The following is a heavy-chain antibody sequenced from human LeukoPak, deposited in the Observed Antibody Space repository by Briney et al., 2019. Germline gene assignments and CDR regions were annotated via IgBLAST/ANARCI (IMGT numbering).Heavy chain of an antibody. CDR2: ISGSGGST. D-gene: IGHD5-18*01. V-gene: IGHV3-23*01. CDR3: AKEGRIQLWLDDNGNFDY. Sequence: GGSLRLSCAASGFTFSSYAMSWVRQAPGKGLEWVSAISGSGGSTYYADSVKGRFTISRDNSKNTLYLQMNSLRAEDTAVYYCAKEGRIQLWLDDNGNFDYWGQGTLVTVSS. J-gene: IGHJ4*02. CDR1: GFTFSSYA.